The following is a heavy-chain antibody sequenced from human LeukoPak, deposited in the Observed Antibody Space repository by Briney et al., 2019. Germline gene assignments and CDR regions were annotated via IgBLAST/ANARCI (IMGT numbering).Heavy chain of an antibody. CDR3: ARQGGNSELINYFDY. Sequence: GESLKISCKGSGYSFTSYWIGWVRQMPGKGLEWMGIIYPGDSDTRYSPSFQGQVTISADKSISTAYLQWSSLKASDTAMHYCARQGGNSELINYFDYWGQGTLVTVPS. V-gene: IGHV5-51*01. D-gene: IGHD1-26*01. J-gene: IGHJ4*02. CDR2: IYPGDSDT. CDR1: GYSFTSYW.